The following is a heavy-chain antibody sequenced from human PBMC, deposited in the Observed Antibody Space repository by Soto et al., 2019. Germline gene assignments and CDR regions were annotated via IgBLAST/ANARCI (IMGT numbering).Heavy chain of an antibody. CDR1: GFTFSSYG. CDR3: AQVDFGVVTPYYFDY. V-gene: IGHV3-23*01. Sequence: GGSLRLSCAASGFTFSSYGMSWVRQAPGKGLEWVSAISGSGGSTYYADSVKGRFTISRDNSKNALYLQMNSLRAEDTAVYYCAQVDFGVVTPYYFDYWGQGTLVTVSS. D-gene: IGHD3-3*01. CDR2: ISGSGGST. J-gene: IGHJ4*02.